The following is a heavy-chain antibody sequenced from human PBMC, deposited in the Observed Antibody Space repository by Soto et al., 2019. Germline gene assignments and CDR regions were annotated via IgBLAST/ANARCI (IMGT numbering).Heavy chain of an antibody. V-gene: IGHV4-61*01. CDR2: IYSSGST. CDR1: GGSVSSGSYY. D-gene: IGHD6-19*01. Sequence: QVQLQESGPGLVKPSETLSLTCTVSGGSVSSGSYYWSWIRQPPGKGLEWIGYIYSSGSTNYNHYPTSSVAIPVETSKNQISLKLSSAAAADTVVYYCARGIEGWYQGRYYYGMDVWGQGTTVTVSS. J-gene: IGHJ6*02. CDR3: ARGIEGWYQGRYYYGMDV.